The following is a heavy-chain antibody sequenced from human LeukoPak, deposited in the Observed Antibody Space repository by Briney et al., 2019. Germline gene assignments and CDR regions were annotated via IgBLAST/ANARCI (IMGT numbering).Heavy chain of an antibody. Sequence: ASVKVSCKASGYTFTSYYMHWVRQAPGQGLEWMGWISAYNGNTNYAQKLQGRVTMTTDTSTSTAYMELRSLRSDDTAVYYCATPARRGSGWYLDYWGQGTLVTVSS. CDR3: ATPARRGSGWYLDY. CDR1: GYTFTSYY. J-gene: IGHJ4*02. D-gene: IGHD6-19*01. CDR2: ISAYNGNT. V-gene: IGHV1-18*04.